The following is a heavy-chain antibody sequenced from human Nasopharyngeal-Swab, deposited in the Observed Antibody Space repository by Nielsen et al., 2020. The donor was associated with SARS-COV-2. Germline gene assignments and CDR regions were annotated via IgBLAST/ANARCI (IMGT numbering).Heavy chain of an antibody. CDR3: AKAPYLRGLDV. CDR2: INIEGGTT. J-gene: IGHJ6*02. V-gene: IGHV3-74*01. CDR1: DFPFTNYW. D-gene: IGHD2-21*01. Sequence: LSLTCAASDFPFTNYWMHWVRQAPGKGLVWISRINIEGGTTYYADSVKDRFTISRDNSKNTLYMQTNSLRVEDTAVYYCAKAPYLRGLDVWGQGTTVTVSS.